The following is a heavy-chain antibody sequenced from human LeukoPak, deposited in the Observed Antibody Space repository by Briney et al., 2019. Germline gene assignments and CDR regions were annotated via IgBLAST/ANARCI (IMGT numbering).Heavy chain of an antibody. Sequence: GASVKVSCKASGYTCTNYGITWVRQAPGQGLEWVGWISAYNGNTNYAQSLQGRVTMTTDTSTRTAYMELRSLRSDDTALYYCARGYTATGNWYFDVWGRGTLVSVSS. CDR3: ARGYTATGNWYFDV. D-gene: IGHD4-17*01. V-gene: IGHV1-18*01. J-gene: IGHJ2*01. CDR1: GYTCTNYG. CDR2: ISAYNGNT.